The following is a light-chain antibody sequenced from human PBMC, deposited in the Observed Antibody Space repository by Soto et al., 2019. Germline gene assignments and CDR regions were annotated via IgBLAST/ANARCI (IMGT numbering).Light chain of an antibody. CDR1: SSNIGSNT. CDR2: SNN. J-gene: IGLJ2*01. V-gene: IGLV1-44*01. Sequence: QSVPTQPPSASGTPGPAVTISCSGSSSNIGSNTVNWYQQLPGTAPKLLIYSNNHRPTGVPDRFSGSKSGTSASLAISGLKSEDEADFYCAAWDDSLNGPVFGGGTKVTVL. CDR3: AAWDDSLNGPV.